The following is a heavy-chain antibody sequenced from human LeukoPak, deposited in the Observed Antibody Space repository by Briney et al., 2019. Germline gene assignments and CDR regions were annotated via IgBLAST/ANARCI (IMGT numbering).Heavy chain of an antibody. CDR3: ARDGIPSSGWYSDQNRDNAFDI. D-gene: IGHD6-19*01. CDR1: GYTFTGYY. J-gene: IGHJ3*02. V-gene: IGHV1-2*02. CDR2: INPNSGGT. Sequence: GASVKVSCKASGYTFTGYYMHWVRQAPGQGLEWMGWINPNSGGTNYAQKFQGRVTMTRDTSISTAYMELSRLRSDDTAVHYCARDGIPSSGWYSDQNRDNAFDIWGQGTMVTVSS.